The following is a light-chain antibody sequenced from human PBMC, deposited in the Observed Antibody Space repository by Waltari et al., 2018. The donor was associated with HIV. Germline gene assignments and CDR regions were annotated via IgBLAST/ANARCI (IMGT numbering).Light chain of an antibody. Sequence: QSALTQPASVSGSPGQSITISCPGTSSHVGGSHYLSWYQQHPGKAPKLMIYAVSNRPSGVSNRFSGPKSGNTASLTITGLQAEDEADYYCSSYTSSSTLEFGGGTKLTVL. J-gene: IGLJ2*01. CDR2: AVS. CDR1: SSHVGGSHY. V-gene: IGLV2-14*01. CDR3: SSYTSSSTLE.